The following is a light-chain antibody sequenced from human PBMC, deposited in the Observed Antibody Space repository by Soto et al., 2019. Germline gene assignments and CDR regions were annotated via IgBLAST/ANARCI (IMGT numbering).Light chain of an antibody. CDR2: GAS. CDR3: QQYGNSPPT. J-gene: IGKJ1*01. V-gene: IGKV3-20*01. Sequence: EIVLTQSPGTLSLSPGERATLSCRASQSVPSNYLAWYQQQPGQAPRLLIYGASSRATGIPDRFSGSGSGTDSTLTISRLEPEDFAVHFCQQYGNSPPTFGQGTKVDIK. CDR1: QSVPSNY.